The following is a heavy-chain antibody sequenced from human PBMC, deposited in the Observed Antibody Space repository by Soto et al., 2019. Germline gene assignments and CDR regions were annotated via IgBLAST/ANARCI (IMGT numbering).Heavy chain of an antibody. V-gene: IGHV4-59*01. CDR1: GGSISNYY. J-gene: IGHJ5*02. CDR2: MYYNGNI. Sequence: SETLSLTCNVSGGSISNYYWTWVRQSPEKGLEWIGYMYYNGNINYNPSLKSRVTISIDTSKNQFSLTLKSVTAADTAVYYCASGGNWFDPWGQGVLVTSPQ. CDR3: ASGGNWFDP. D-gene: IGHD3-16*01.